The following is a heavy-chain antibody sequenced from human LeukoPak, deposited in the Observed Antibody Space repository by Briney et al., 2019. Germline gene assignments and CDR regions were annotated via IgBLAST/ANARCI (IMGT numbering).Heavy chain of an antibody. Sequence: SETLSLTCAVYGGSFSGYYWSWIRQPPGKGLEWIGEINHSGSTNYNPSLKSRVTISVDTSKNQFSLKLSSVTAADTAVYYCARVSYCSGGSCYLQSYYYYYMDVWGKGTTVTVSS. J-gene: IGHJ6*03. D-gene: IGHD2-15*01. V-gene: IGHV4-34*01. CDR2: INHSGST. CDR1: GGSFSGYY. CDR3: ARVSYCSGGSCYLQSYYYYYMDV.